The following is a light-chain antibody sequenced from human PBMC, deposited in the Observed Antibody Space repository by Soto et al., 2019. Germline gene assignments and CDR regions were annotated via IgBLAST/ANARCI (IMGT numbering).Light chain of an antibody. CDR2: DVS. CDR1: SSDVGGYNY. J-gene: IGLJ2*01. CDR3: RSYRSSSTPVV. V-gene: IGLV2-14*01. Sequence: QSALTQPASVSGSPGQSITISCTGTSSDVGGYNYVSWYQQHPGKAPKLMIYDVSNRPSGVSNRFSGSKSGNTASLTISGLQAEDKADYYCRSYRSSSTPVVFGGGTKLTVL.